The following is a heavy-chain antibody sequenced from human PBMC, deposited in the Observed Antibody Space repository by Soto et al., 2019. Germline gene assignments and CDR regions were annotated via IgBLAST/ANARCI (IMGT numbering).Heavy chain of an antibody. Sequence: SVKVSCKASGGTFSSYAISWVRQAPGQGLEWMGGIIPIFGTANYAQKFQGRVTITAGKSTSTAYMELSSVTAADTAVYYCARDLWRSNCSSTSCTNYYYYGMDVWGQGTTVTVSS. CDR3: ARDLWRSNCSSTSCTNYYYYGMDV. J-gene: IGHJ6*02. CDR1: GGTFSSYA. CDR2: IIPIFGTA. D-gene: IGHD2-2*01. V-gene: IGHV1-69*06.